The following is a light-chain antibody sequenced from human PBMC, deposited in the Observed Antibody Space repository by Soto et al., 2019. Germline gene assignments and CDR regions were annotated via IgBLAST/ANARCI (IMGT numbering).Light chain of an antibody. CDR1: SSDVGNYNL. Sequence: QSVLTQPASVSGSPGQSITISCTGTSSDVGNYNLVSWYQHHPGKVPKLMIYAVSKRPSGVSTRFSGSKSGNTASLTISGLQAEDEADYFCCSYAGSYTLMVFGGGTKVTVL. CDR3: CSYAGSYTLMV. V-gene: IGLV2-23*02. CDR2: AVS. J-gene: IGLJ2*01.